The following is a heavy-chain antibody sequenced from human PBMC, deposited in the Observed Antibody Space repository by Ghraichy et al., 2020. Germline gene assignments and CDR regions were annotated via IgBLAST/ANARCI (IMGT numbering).Heavy chain of an antibody. J-gene: IGHJ6*02. Sequence: ASVKVSCKASGYTFISYGITWVRQAPGQGLEWMGWISAYNVNTKYVQKLQGRVTMTTDTSTSTAYMELRSLRSDDTAVYYCARVGCSGDSCPHYYYGMDVWGQGTTVTVSS. V-gene: IGHV1-18*04. CDR3: ARVGCSGDSCPHYYYGMDV. D-gene: IGHD2-15*01. CDR1: GYTFISYG. CDR2: ISAYNVNT.